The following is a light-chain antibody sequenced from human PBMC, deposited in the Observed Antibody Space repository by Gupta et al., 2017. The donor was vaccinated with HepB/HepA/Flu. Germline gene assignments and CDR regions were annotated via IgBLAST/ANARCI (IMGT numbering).Light chain of an antibody. CDR2: AVS. V-gene: IGLV2-18*02. Sequence: GSPGQSVTISCTGTSSDVDNYNRVCWYQQPPGTAPKLMIFAVSHRPSGVPDRFSGSKSGNTASLTISGLQAEDEADYYCSSYTSSNTYVFGTGTKVTVL. CDR1: SSDVDNYNR. J-gene: IGLJ1*01. CDR3: SSYTSSNTYV.